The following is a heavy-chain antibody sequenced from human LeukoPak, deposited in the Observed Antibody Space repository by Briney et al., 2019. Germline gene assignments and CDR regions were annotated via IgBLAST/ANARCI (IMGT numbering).Heavy chain of an antibody. CDR2: IYSGGST. J-gene: IGHJ4*02. D-gene: IGHD6-19*01. CDR3: AAAKQWLVPDY. Sequence: PGGSLRLSCAASGFTVSSNYMTWVRQAPGKGLEWVSVIYSGGSTYYADSVKGRFTISRDNSKNTLYLQMNSLRAEDTAVYYCAAAKQWLVPDYWGQGTLVTVSS. CDR1: GFTVSSNY. V-gene: IGHV3-53*01.